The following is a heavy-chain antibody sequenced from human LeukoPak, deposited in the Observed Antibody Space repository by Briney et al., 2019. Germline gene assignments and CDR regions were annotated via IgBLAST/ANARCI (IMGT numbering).Heavy chain of an antibody. CDR3: ARESPVITIFGVVPPDAFDI. CDR2: IYTSGST. Sequence: SETLSLTCTVSGGSISSGSYYWSWIRQPAGKGLEWIGRIYTSGSTNYNPSLKSRVTISVDTSKNQFSLKLSSVTAADTAVYYCARESPVITIFGVVPPDAFDIWGQGTMVTVSS. V-gene: IGHV4-61*02. D-gene: IGHD3-3*01. J-gene: IGHJ3*02. CDR1: GGSISSGSYY.